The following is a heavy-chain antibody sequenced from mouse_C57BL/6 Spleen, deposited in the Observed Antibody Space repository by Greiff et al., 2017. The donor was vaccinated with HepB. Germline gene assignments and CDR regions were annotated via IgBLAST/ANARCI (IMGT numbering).Heavy chain of an antibody. CDR2: IYPGDGDT. J-gene: IGHJ1*03. CDR1: GYAFSSSW. D-gene: IGHD1-1*01. CDR3: ARSPAYYGSSYGYFDV. Sequence: QVQLQQSGPELVKPGASVKISCKASGYAFSSSWMNWVKQRPGKGLEWIGRIYPGDGDTNYNGKFKGKATLTADKSSSTAYMQLSSLTSEDSAVYFCARSPAYYGSSYGYFDVWGTGTTVTVSS. V-gene: IGHV1-82*01.